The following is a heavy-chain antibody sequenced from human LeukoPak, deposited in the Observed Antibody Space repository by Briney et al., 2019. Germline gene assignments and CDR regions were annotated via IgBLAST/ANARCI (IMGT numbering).Heavy chain of an antibody. CDR3: ARLVGVTDYFDC. CDR2: IHRTAGP. V-gene: IGHV4-34*01. D-gene: IGHD1-26*01. CDR1: GGSFSGYY. J-gene: IGHJ4*02. Sequence: SETLSLTCAVSGGSFSGYYWTWIRQTPGKGLEWIGDIHRTAGPTYNPSLKSRVSISVDTSNNHFSLKLASVTAADTSVFYCARLVGVTDYFDCWGQGTLVTVSS.